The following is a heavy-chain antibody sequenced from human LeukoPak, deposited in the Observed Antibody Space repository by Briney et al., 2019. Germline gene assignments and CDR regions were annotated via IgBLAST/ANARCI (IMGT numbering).Heavy chain of an antibody. J-gene: IGHJ4*02. CDR2: ISSSSSTI. Sequence: GGSLRLSCAASGFTFSSYSMNWVRQAPGKGLEWVSYISSSSSTIYYADSVKGRFTIPRDNADNSLSLQMNSLRAEDTAVYYCVRCGRGGSNSMPFLDYWGQGALVTVSS. V-gene: IGHV3-48*04. CDR1: GFTFSSYS. CDR3: VRCGRGGSNSMPFLDY. D-gene: IGHD1-26*01.